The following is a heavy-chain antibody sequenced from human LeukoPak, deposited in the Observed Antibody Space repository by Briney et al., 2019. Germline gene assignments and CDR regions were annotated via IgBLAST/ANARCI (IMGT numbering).Heavy chain of an antibody. Sequence: GGSLRLSCAASGFTFGNAWMSWVRQAPGKGLEWVGRIKSKTDGGTTDYAAPVKGRFTISRDDSKNTLYLQMNSLKTEDTAVYYCTTDSNVRPRPNWFDPWGQGTLVTVSS. CDR3: TTDSNVRPRPNWFDP. V-gene: IGHV3-15*01. J-gene: IGHJ5*02. CDR1: GFTFGNAW. CDR2: IKSKTDGGTT. D-gene: IGHD1-1*01.